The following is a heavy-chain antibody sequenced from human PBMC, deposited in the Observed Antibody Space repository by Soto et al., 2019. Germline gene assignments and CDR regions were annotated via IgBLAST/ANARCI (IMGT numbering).Heavy chain of an antibody. CDR3: ARYYYDSSGYYYERYFDY. V-gene: IGHV4-39*01. Sequence: SETLSLTCTVSGGSISSSSYYWGWIRQPPGKGLEWIGSIYYSGSTYYNPSLKSRVTISVDTSKNQFSLKLSSVTAADTAVYYCARYYYDSSGYYYERYFDYWGQGTQVPSPQ. D-gene: IGHD3-22*01. CDR2: IYYSGST. J-gene: IGHJ4*02. CDR1: GGSISSSSYY.